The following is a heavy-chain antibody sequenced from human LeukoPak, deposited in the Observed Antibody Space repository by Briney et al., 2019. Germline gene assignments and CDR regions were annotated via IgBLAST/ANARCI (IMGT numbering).Heavy chain of an antibody. V-gene: IGHV4-59*01. Sequence: SETLSLTCTVSGGSINSYYWSWIRQPPGKGPQWIGCIHYSGSTNYNPSLKSRVTISVDTSKNQFSLKLSSVTAADTAVYYCARGPAVVPFYYYYYMDVWGKGTTVTVSS. CDR2: IHYSGST. CDR3: ARGPAVVPFYYYYYMDV. CDR1: GGSINSYY. J-gene: IGHJ6*03. D-gene: IGHD2-15*01.